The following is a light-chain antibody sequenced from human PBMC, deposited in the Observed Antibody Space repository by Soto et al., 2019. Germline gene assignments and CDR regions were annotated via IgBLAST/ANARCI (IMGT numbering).Light chain of an antibody. CDR3: AAWDDSLNGRV. V-gene: IGLV1-44*01. J-gene: IGLJ1*01. CDR1: SSNIGSNT. Sequence: QSVVTQPPSASRTPGQRVTVSCSGSSSNIGSNTVNWHQQLPGTAPKLLIYSNNQRPSGVPDRFSGTKSGTSASLAISGLQSEDEPDYYCAAWDDSLNGRVFGTGTKLTVL. CDR2: SNN.